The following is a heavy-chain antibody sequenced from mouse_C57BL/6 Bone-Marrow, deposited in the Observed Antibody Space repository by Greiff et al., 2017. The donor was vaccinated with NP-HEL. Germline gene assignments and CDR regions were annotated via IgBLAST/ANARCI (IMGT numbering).Heavy chain of an antibody. Sequence: QVQLQQSGPELVKPGASVKLSCKASGYTFTSYDINWVKQRPGQGLEWIGWIYPRDGSTKYNEKFKGKATLTVDTSSSTAYMELHSLTSEDSAVYYCADSNYRIVWYFDVWGTGTTVTVSS. D-gene: IGHD2-5*01. CDR1: GYTFTSYD. CDR3: ADSNYRIVWYFDV. J-gene: IGHJ1*03. V-gene: IGHV1-85*01. CDR2: IYPRDGST.